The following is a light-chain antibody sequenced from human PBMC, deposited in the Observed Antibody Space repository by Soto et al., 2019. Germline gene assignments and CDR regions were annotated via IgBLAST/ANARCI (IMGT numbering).Light chain of an antibody. CDR2: DAS. CDR3: QHSTHHPNK. J-gene: IGKJ1*01. Sequence: IQMTQYPNTLSASVGDRVTITCRASQTVGSWLAWYQQKPGNAPKLLIYDASSLQSGVPSRFSGSGSGTEFTLTISSLQPDDFATYYSQHSTHHPNKFAQGTQLDI. V-gene: IGKV1-5*01. CDR1: QTVGSW.